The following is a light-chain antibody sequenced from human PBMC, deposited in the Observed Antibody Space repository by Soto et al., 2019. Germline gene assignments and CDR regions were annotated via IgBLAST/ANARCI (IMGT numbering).Light chain of an antibody. Sequence: DIQMTQSPSTLSASVGDRVTITCRASQSISRWLAWHQQKPGKAPKLLIYDASTLESGVPSRFSGSGSGTEFTLTISSLQPDDFATYYCQQYNSYSRMFGHGTKGDIK. CDR1: QSISRW. CDR3: QQYNSYSRM. V-gene: IGKV1-5*01. CDR2: DAS. J-gene: IGKJ1*01.